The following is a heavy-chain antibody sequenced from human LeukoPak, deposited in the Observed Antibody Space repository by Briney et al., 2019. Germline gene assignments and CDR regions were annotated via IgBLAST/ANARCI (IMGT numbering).Heavy chain of an antibody. J-gene: IGHJ3*02. V-gene: IGHV1-18*01. CDR2: ISAYSGNT. CDR3: VRAPGYCSSTSCPGDAFDI. D-gene: IGHD2-2*01. CDR1: NYTFTSYP. Sequence: ASVTVSCTASNYTFTSYPISWVRQAPGQGLEWMGWISAYSGNTNYAQKLQGRVTMTTDTSTSSAYMELRSLRSDDTAVHYCVRAPGYCSSTSCPGDAFDIWGQGTMVTVSS.